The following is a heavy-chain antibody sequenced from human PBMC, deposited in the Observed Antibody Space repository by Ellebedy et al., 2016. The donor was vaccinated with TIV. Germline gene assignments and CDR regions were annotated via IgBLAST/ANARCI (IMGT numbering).Heavy chain of an antibody. CDR2: ISYSGGAA. CDR1: GFAFSSYT. J-gene: IGHJ5*02. Sequence: GGSLRLXXAAAGFAFSSYTMMWVRQAPGKGLEWVSSISYSGGAAYYADSVKGRFSISRDNLEGTLFLQMNALRVEDTAVYYCAKGAWLDNWGQGTLVTVSS. CDR3: AKGAWLDN. V-gene: IGHV3-23*01.